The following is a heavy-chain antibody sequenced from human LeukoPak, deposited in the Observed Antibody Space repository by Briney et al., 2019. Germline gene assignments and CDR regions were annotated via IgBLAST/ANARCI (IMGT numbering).Heavy chain of an antibody. Sequence: ASVKVSCKASGYTFASYGISWVRQAPRQGFEWMGWISAYNGNTNYAQKFQGRVTMTTETSTSTAYMEVRSLRSDDTAVYYCARRADGVLNPLFDYWGQGTLVTVSS. CDR3: ARRADGVLNPLFDY. J-gene: IGHJ4*02. CDR1: GYTFASYG. CDR2: ISAYNGNT. D-gene: IGHD1-14*01. V-gene: IGHV1-18*04.